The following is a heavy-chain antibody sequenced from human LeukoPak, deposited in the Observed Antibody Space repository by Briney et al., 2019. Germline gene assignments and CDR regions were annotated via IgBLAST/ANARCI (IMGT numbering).Heavy chain of an antibody. CDR3: ASYHFARRGGYFDY. J-gene: IGHJ4*02. D-gene: IGHD3-3*02. Sequence: SVKVSCKASGYTFTAYGISWVRQAPGQGLEWMGGIIPIFGTANYAQKFQGRVTITADESTSTAYMELSSLRSEDTAVYYCASYHFARRGGYFDYWGQGTLVTVSS. CDR2: IIPIFGTA. CDR1: GYTFTAYG. V-gene: IGHV1-69*13.